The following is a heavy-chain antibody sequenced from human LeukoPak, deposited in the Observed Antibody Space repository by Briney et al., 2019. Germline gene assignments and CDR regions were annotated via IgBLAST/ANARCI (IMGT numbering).Heavy chain of an antibody. CDR1: GYSFTSYW. J-gene: IGHJ4*02. Sequence: GESLKISCKGSGYSFTSYWIGWVRQMPGKGLEWMGIIYPGDSDTRYSPSFQGQVTISADKSISTAYLQWSSLKAPDTAMYYCARHAPGEWELLPVNYWGQGTLVTVSS. CDR2: IYPGDSDT. D-gene: IGHD1-26*01. V-gene: IGHV5-51*01. CDR3: ARHAPGEWELLPVNY.